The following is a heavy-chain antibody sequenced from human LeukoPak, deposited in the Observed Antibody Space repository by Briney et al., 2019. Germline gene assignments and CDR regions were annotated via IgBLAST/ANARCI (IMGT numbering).Heavy chain of an antibody. Sequence: PSGTLSLTCGVSGGSISNTNWWTWVRPPPGKGLEWIGEVNLQGSTNYNPSLKSRFAISVDKSENHISLKLTSVTAADTAVYYCAREGGPYRPLDYSGQGTLVTVAS. CDR1: GGSISNTNW. CDR2: VNLQGST. V-gene: IGHV4-4*02. CDR3: AREGGPYRPLDY. J-gene: IGHJ4*02.